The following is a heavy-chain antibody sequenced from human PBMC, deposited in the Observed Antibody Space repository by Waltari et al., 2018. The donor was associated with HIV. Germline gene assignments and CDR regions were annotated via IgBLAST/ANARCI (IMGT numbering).Heavy chain of an antibody. Sequence: EVQLVESGGGLVQPGGSLKLSCAASRFSLSDFDMNWVRQAPGRGLEWVSYISRTSNAVYYADSVKGRFAISRDNAKNSLYLLMNSLRHDDSAVYYCAILSSSGYYRDWGQGTRVTVSS. D-gene: IGHD5-12*01. J-gene: IGHJ4*02. V-gene: IGHV3-48*02. CDR1: RFSLSDFD. CDR3: AILSSSGYYRD. CDR2: ISRTSNAV.